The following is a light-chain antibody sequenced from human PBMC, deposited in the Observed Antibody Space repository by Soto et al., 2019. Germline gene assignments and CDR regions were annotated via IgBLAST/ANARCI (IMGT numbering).Light chain of an antibody. J-gene: IGKJ1*01. Sequence: VLTQSPATLSVSPGERASLSCRASQSITSSLAWYQQKPGQAPRLLIYDASTRATGVPARFSGSASGTEFTLSISSLQSEDFAVYYCQHYSNWPPWAFGQGTKVEIK. CDR2: DAS. CDR3: QHYSNWPPWA. CDR1: QSITSS. V-gene: IGKV3-15*01.